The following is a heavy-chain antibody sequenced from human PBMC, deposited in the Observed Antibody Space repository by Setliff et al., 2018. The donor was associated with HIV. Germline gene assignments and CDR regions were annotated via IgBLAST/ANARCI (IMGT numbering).Heavy chain of an antibody. CDR1: GGSTSGYY. J-gene: IGHJ3*02. CDR3: VRHGYYYDFIDI. CDR2: IYSSGST. Sequence: TLSLTCTVSGGSTSGYYWSWIRQSPGKGLEWIGYIYSSGSTNFNPSLKSRVTLSIDTSKNQFSLNLTSMTAADTAVYFCVRHGYYYDFIDIWGQGTVVTVSS. V-gene: IGHV4-4*09. D-gene: IGHD3-22*01.